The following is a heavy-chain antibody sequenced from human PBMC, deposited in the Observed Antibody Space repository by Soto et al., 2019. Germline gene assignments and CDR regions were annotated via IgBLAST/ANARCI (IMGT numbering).Heavy chain of an antibody. J-gene: IGHJ4*02. CDR3: ARAPRHLGYCSSTSCYALDY. Sequence: GSVKVSCKASGYTFTSYGISWVRQAPGQGLEWKGWISAYNGNTNYAQKLQGRVTMTTDTSTSTAYMELRSLRSDDTAVYYCARAPRHLGYCSSTSCYALDYWGQGTLVTVSS. CDR2: ISAYNGNT. V-gene: IGHV1-18*01. D-gene: IGHD2-2*01. CDR1: GYTFTSYG.